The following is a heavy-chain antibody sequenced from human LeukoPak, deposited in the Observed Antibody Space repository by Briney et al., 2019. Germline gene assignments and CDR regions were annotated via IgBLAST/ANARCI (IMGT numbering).Heavy chain of an antibody. CDR3: ASGWELRRGDAFDI. Sequence: SETLSLTCTVSGGSISSSSYYWGWIRQPPGKGLEWIGSIYYSGSTYYNPSLKNRVTISVDTSKNQFSLKLSSMTAADTAVYYCASGWELRRGDAFDIWGQGTMVTVSS. CDR2: IYYSGST. D-gene: IGHD1-26*01. J-gene: IGHJ3*02. V-gene: IGHV4-39*01. CDR1: GGSISSSSYY.